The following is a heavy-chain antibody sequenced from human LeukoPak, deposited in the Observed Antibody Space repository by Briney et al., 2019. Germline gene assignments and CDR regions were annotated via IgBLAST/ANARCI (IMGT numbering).Heavy chain of an antibody. CDR2: ISRNSGAI. J-gene: IGHJ6*02. Sequence: PGRSLRLSCAASAFTFDDYAMHWVRQAPGKGLEWVSGISRNSGAIGYADSVKGRFTISRDNAKISLFLQMNSLQDEDTALYFCAKGISVTDYYYGMDVWGQGTTVTVSS. CDR1: AFTFDDYA. CDR3: AKGISVTDYYYGMDV. D-gene: IGHD2-21*02. V-gene: IGHV3-9*01.